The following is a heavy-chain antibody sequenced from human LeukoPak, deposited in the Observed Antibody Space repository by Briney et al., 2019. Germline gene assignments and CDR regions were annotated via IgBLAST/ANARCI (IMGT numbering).Heavy chain of an antibody. CDR2: IIPIFGTA. CDR3: ATVLWSGYYSFDP. V-gene: IGHV1-69*05. Sequence: SVKVSCKASGGTFSSYAISWVRQAPGQGLEWMGGIIPIFGTANYAQKFQGRVTITTDESTSTAYMELSSLRSEDTAVYYCATVLWSGYYSFDPWGQRTLVTVSS. D-gene: IGHD3-3*01. CDR1: GGTFSSYA. J-gene: IGHJ5*02.